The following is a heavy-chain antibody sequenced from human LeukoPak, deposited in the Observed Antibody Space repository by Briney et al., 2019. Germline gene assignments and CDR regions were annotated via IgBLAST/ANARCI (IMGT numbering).Heavy chain of an antibody. CDR1: GYTFTSYG. V-gene: IGHV1-18*01. CDR3: AKVVRGSGWPYYFDY. Sequence: GASVKVSCKASGYTFTSYGISWVRQAPGQGLEWMGWISAYNGNTNYAQKLQGRVTMTTDTSTSTAYMELRSLRSDDTAVYYCAKVVRGSGWPYYFDYWGQGTLVTVSS. CDR2: ISAYNGNT. D-gene: IGHD6-19*01. J-gene: IGHJ4*02.